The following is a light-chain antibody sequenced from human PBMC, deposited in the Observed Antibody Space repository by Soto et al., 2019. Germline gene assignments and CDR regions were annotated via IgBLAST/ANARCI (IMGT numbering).Light chain of an antibody. CDR3: CQLNGYPVT. CDR2: ATS. V-gene: IGKV1-9*01. Sequence: DIQLTQSPSFLTASVGDRVTITCRASQGLNSYFAWYQQKPGKAPKLLLYATSTLQSVFPSRFSGGRSGAEFTLTTTSLQHEDISTYYCCQLNGYPVTFGGGTKVEIK. J-gene: IGKJ4*01. CDR1: QGLNSY.